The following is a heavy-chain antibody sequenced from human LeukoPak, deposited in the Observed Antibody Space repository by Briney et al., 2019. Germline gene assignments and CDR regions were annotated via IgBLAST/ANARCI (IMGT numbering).Heavy chain of an antibody. Sequence: ASVKVSCKASGGTFSSYAISWVRQAPGQGLEWMGGIIPIFGTANYAQKFQGRVTITADESTGTAYMELSSLRSEDTAVYYCASTPLTGTTELDYYYGMDVWGQGTTVTVSS. CDR1: GGTFSSYA. V-gene: IGHV1-69*13. D-gene: IGHD1-20*01. J-gene: IGHJ6*02. CDR3: ASTPLTGTTELDYYYGMDV. CDR2: IIPIFGTA.